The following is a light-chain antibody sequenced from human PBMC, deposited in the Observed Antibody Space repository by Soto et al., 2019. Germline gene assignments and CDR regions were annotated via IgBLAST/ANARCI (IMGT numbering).Light chain of an antibody. CDR1: NIGSKS. CDR3: QVWDSSSDHVV. CDR2: YDS. Sequence: SYELTQPPSVSVAPGKTARITCGGNNIGSKSVHWYQQKPGQAPVLVIYYDSDRPSGIPEGFSGSNSGNTATLTISRVEDGDEADYYCQVWDSSSDHVVFGVGTKVTVL. J-gene: IGLJ2*01. V-gene: IGLV3-21*04.